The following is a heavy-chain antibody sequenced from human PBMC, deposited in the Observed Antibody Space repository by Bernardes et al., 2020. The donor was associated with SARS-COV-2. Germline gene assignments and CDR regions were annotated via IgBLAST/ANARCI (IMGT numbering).Heavy chain of an antibody. D-gene: IGHD6-13*01. Sequence: ASVKVSCKITGYTLIESSMHWVRQAPGKGLEWMGAFDPEDGEAIPAQKFQGRVTIDGDTSTDTAYMELSSLRSEDTAVYYCATVAAAGNFDHWGQGTLVTVSS. CDR1: GYTLIESS. CDR3: ATVAAAGNFDH. V-gene: IGHV1-24*01. CDR2: FDPEDGEA. J-gene: IGHJ4*02.